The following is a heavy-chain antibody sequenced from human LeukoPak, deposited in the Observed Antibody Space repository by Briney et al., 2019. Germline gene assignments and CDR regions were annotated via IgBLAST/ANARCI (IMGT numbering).Heavy chain of an antibody. Sequence: PGGSLRLSCAASGFAFNTFAMTWVRQAPGKGLEWVAVIWYDERNKYYADSVKGRFTISRDNSKNTLYLQMNSLRAEDTAVYYCARDCLVGANVEYYFDSWGQGTQVTVSS. CDR3: ARDCLVGANVEYYFDS. J-gene: IGHJ4*02. D-gene: IGHD1-26*01. CDR2: IWYDERNK. CDR1: GFAFNTFA. V-gene: IGHV3-33*08.